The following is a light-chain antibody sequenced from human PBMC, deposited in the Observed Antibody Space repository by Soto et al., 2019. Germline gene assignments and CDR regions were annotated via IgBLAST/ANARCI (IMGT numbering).Light chain of an antibody. V-gene: IGLV2-8*01. CDR3: SSYAGSNNYV. J-gene: IGLJ1*01. Sequence: QSALTALHSASGSAGQLGSISCTRTSSDVGGYNYVSWYQQHPGKAPKLMIYEVSKRPSGVPDRFSGSKSGNTASLTVSGLQAEDEADYYCSSYAGSNNYVFGTGTKVTVL. CDR2: EVS. CDR1: SSDVGGYNY.